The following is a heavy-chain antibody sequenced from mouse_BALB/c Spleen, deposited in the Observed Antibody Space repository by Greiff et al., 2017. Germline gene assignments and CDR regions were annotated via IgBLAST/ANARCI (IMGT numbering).Heavy chain of an antibody. J-gene: IGHJ2*01. D-gene: IGHD1-1*01. CDR1: GYAFTNYL. CDR3: ARGGITTVGFDY. V-gene: IGHV1-54*01. Sequence: QVQLQQSGAELVRPGTSVKVSCKASGYAFTNYLIEWVKQRPGQGLEWIGVINPGSGGTNYNEKFKGKATLTADKSSSTAYMQLSSLTSDDSAVYFCARGGITTVGFDYWGQGTTLTVSS. CDR2: INPGSGGT.